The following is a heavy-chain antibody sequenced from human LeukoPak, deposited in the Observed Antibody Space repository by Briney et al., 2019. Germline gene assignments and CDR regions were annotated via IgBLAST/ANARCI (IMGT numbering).Heavy chain of an antibody. Sequence: SETLSLTCTVSGGSISSSSYYWGWIRQPPGKGLEWIGSIYYSGSTYYNPSLKSRVTISVDTSKNQFSLKLSSVTAADTAVYYCARSHNWNYFDYWGQGTLVTVSS. V-gene: IGHV4-39*07. J-gene: IGHJ4*02. CDR1: GGSISSSSYY. CDR2: IYYSGST. CDR3: ARSHNWNYFDY. D-gene: IGHD1-20*01.